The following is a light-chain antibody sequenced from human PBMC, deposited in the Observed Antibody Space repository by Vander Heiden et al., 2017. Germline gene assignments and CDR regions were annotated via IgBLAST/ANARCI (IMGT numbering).Light chain of an antibody. J-gene: IGKJ1*01. Sequence: EIVLTQSPATLSSSPGDRATLSCRASQSVSSYLAWYQQKPGQAPRLLIYDAPNRATGIPARFSGSGSGTDFTLTISSLEPEDFAVYYCQQRSNWPWTFGQGTKVEIK. CDR1: QSVSSY. CDR2: DAP. CDR3: QQRSNWPWT. V-gene: IGKV3-11*01.